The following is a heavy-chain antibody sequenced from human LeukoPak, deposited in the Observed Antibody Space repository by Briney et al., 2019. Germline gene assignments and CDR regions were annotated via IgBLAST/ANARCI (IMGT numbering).Heavy chain of an antibody. D-gene: IGHD3-10*01. Sequence: GGSLRLSCAASGFTFSNYGMHWVRQAPGKGLEWVAFIRYDGNGKYYADSVKGRFTISRDNSKSTVYLQMNSLRAEDTAVYYCAKVGYYGSALDYWGQGTLVTVSS. CDR1: GFTFSNYG. CDR3: AKVGYYGSALDY. CDR2: IRYDGNGK. V-gene: IGHV3-30*02. J-gene: IGHJ4*02.